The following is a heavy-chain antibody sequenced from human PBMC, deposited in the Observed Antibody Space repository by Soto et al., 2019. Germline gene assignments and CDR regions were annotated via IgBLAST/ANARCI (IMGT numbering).Heavy chain of an antibody. CDR1: GYTFTSYD. D-gene: IGHD2-2*01. Sequence: ASVKVSCKASGYTFTSYDINWVRQATGQGLEWMGWMNPNSGNTGYAQKFQGRVTMTRNTSISTAYMELSSLRSEDTAVYYCARGREYCSSTSCYDLWFDPWGQGTLVTVSS. V-gene: IGHV1-8*01. CDR3: ARGREYCSSTSCYDLWFDP. CDR2: MNPNSGNT. J-gene: IGHJ5*02.